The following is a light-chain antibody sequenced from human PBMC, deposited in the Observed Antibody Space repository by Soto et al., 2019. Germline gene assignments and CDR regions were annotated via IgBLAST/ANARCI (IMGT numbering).Light chain of an antibody. CDR3: SSHTGSNDFTVV. V-gene: IGLV2-8*01. J-gene: IGLJ2*01. Sequence: QSALTQPPSASGSPGQSVTISCTGTSSDVGAYNYVSWFQQHPGKAPKLMIYEVSKRPSGVPDRVSGSKAGNTASLTVSGLQAEDEADYYCSSHTGSNDFTVVFGGGTKLTVL. CDR2: EVS. CDR1: SSDVGAYNY.